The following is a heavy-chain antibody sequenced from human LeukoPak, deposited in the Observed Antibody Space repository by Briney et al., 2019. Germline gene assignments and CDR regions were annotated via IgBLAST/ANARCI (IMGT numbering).Heavy chain of an antibody. CDR3: AKDPTRGVRPYYFSS. CDR2: IHYDGSNK. V-gene: IGHV3-30*02. D-gene: IGHD3-10*01. Sequence: GGSLRPSCAASGFTFSSYGMQWVRQAPGKGLEWVAFIHYDGSNKYYANSVKGRFTISRDNSKNTLYLHMNSLRAEDTAVYYCAKDPTRGVRPYYFSSWGQGTLVTVSS. CDR1: GFTFSSYG. J-gene: IGHJ4*02.